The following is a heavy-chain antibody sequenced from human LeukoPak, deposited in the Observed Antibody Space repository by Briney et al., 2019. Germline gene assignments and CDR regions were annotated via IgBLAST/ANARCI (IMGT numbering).Heavy chain of an antibody. Sequence: ASETLSLTCAVYGGSFSGYYWSWVRQAPGKGLEWVSVIYSGGSTYYADSVKGRFTISRDNSKNTLYLQMNSLRAEDTAVYYCARVVRTTVTHDAFDIWGQGTMVTVSS. D-gene: IGHD4-17*01. CDR2: IYSGGST. V-gene: IGHV3-53*01. J-gene: IGHJ3*02. CDR1: GGSFSGYY. CDR3: ARVVRTTVTHDAFDI.